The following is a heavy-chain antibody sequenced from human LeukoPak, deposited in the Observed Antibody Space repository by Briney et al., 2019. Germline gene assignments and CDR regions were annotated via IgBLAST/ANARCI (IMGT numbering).Heavy chain of an antibody. D-gene: IGHD3-3*01. CDR2: INSDGSTT. V-gene: IGHV3-74*01. CDR1: GFTFNNYR. CDR3: AREDFWSGYFSDY. Sequence: GGSLRLSCAASGFTFNNYRMHWVRQAPGKGLVWVSRINSDGSTTDYADSVKGRFTVSRDNAKNTLYLQMNSLRAEDTAVYYCAREDFWSGYFSDYWGQGTLVTVSS. J-gene: IGHJ4*02.